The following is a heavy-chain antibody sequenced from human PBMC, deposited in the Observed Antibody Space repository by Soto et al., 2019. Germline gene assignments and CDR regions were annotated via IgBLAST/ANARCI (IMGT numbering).Heavy chain of an antibody. J-gene: IGHJ4*02. Sequence: PGGSLRLSCAASGFTFSNYWMHWVRQAPGKGLVWVSRIKSDGSSTTYADSVKGRFTISRDNAKNTLYLQMNSLRADDTAVYYCAAHDYGENWGKGTLVTVSS. CDR3: AAHDYGEN. CDR2: IKSDGSST. CDR1: GFTFSNYW. V-gene: IGHV3-74*01. D-gene: IGHD4-17*01.